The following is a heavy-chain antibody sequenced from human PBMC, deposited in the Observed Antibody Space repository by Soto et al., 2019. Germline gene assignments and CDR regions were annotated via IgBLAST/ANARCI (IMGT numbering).Heavy chain of an antibody. CDR2: ISYDGSNK. CDR1: GFTFSSYG. CDR3: AKEGEAKGYYYYGMDV. D-gene: IGHD3-16*01. V-gene: IGHV3-30*18. J-gene: IGHJ6*02. Sequence: LRLSCAASGFTFSSYGMHWVRQAPGKGLEWVAVISYDGSNKYYADSVKGRFTISRDNSKNTLYLQMNSLRAEDTAVYYCAKEGEAKGYYYYGMDVWGQGTTVTVSS.